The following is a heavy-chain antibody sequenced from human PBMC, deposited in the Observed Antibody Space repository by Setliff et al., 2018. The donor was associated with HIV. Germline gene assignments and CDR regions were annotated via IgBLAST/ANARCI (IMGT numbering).Heavy chain of an antibody. CDR2: ISSSGSSI. CDR3: ARDWGEHYDSSGFSS. D-gene: IGHD3-22*01. J-gene: IGHJ5*02. CDR1: GFNFSTHT. V-gene: IGHV3-48*04. Sequence: GGSLRLSCAASGFNFSTHTVNWVRQAPGKGLEWISYISSSGSSIYLANSVKGRFIISRDNAKNALYLQMNSLRAEDTAVYYCARDWGEHYDSSGFSSWGQGTLVTVSS.